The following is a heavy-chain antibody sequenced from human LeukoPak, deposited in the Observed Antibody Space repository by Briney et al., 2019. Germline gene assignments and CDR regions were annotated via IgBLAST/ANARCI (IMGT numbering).Heavy chain of an antibody. V-gene: IGHV3-7*01. Sequence: PGGSLRLSCAASEFTFSSYWMSWVRQAPGKGREWVANIKQDGGQIYYLESVKGRFTVSRDNAKNSLYLQMNSLRAEDTAVYYCARLGARQMLEYWGQGTLVTVS. CDR2: IKQDGGQI. CDR3: ARLGARQMLEY. J-gene: IGHJ4*02. CDR1: EFTFSSYW. D-gene: IGHD4-17*01.